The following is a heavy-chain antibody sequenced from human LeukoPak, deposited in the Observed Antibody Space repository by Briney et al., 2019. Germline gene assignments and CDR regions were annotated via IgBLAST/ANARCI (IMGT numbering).Heavy chain of an antibody. CDR1: GFTVSSYG. CDR2: ISSSSSTI. CDR3: AKAPVTSCRGAFCYPFDS. D-gene: IGHD2-15*01. V-gene: IGHV3-48*01. Sequence: GGSLRLSCAASGFTVSSYGMTWVRQAPGKGLEWDSYISSSSSTIYYADSVRGRFTISRDNSRNTMYLQMNSLRAEDAAVYYCAKAPVTSCRGAFCYPFDSWGQGTLVTVSS. J-gene: IGHJ4*02.